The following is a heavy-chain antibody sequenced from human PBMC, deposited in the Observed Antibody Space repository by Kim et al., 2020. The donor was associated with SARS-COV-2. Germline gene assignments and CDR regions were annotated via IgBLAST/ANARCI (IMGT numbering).Heavy chain of an antibody. D-gene: IGHD6-13*01. V-gene: IGHV3-15*01. CDR2: T. Sequence: TDYAEPVKGRYTISIDDSKNTLYLQMNILNTEDTALYYCTTIISAAYRGLWGQGTLVTVSS. CDR3: TTIISAAYRGL. J-gene: IGHJ4*02.